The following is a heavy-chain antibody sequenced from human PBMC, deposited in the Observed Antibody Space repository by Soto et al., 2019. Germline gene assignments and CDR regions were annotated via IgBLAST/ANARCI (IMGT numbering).Heavy chain of an antibody. J-gene: IGHJ4*02. CDR3: ARSVVVPAAPDY. CDR2: INAGNGNT. CDR1: GYTFTSYA. V-gene: IGHV1-3*01. D-gene: IGHD2-2*01. Sequence: ASGRVSCKASGYTFTSYAMHWVRQAPGQRLEWMGWINAGNGNTKYSQKFQGRVTITRDTSASTAYMELSSLRSEDTAVYYCARSVVVPAAPDYWGQGTLVTVSS.